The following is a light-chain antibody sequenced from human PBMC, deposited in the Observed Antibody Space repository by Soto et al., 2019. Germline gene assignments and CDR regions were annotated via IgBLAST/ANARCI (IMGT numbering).Light chain of an antibody. J-gene: IGKJ1*01. CDR3: QQRSNWPRT. V-gene: IGKV3-11*01. CDR2: DAS. CDR1: QSVSRY. Sequence: EIVLTQSPATLSLSPGERATLSCRASQSVSRYLVWYQQKPGQAPRLLIYDASNRATGIPARFSGSGSGTDFTLTISSLEPEDFAVYYCQQRSNWPRTFGQGTKV.